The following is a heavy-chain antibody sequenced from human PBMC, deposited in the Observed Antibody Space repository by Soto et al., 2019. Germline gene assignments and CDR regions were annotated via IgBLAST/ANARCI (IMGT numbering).Heavy chain of an antibody. D-gene: IGHD6-6*01. CDR3: AKSAYSSSFFWHLDL. J-gene: IGHJ5*02. V-gene: IGHV3-23*01. CDR1: GFPFDNYA. CDR2: TLGSGDMT. Sequence: GGSVRLSCAVSGFPFDNYAMAWVRQAPGKGLEWISATLGSGDMTYIADSVKGRFAISRDNSKNLLYLQMDNLRAEDSALYYCAKSAYSSSFFWHLDLCGPVTLENVSS.